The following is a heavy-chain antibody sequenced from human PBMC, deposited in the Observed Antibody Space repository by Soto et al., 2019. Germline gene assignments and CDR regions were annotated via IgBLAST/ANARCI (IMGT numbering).Heavy chain of an antibody. D-gene: IGHD2-2*01. V-gene: IGHV4-4*02. CDR3: ARTPGYCSSTSCRWFDP. CDR1: GGSISSSNW. J-gene: IGHJ5*02. CDR2: IYHSGST. Sequence: SETLSLTCAVSGGSISSSNWWSWVRQPPGKGLEWIGEIYHSGSTNYNPSLKSRATISVDKSKNQFSLKLSSVTAADTAVYYCARTPGYCSSTSCRWFDPWGQGTLVTVSS.